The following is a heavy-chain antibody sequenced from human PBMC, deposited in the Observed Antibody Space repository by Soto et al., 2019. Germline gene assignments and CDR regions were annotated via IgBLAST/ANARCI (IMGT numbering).Heavy chain of an antibody. Sequence: GGSLRLSCAASGFTFDDYGMSWVRQAPGKGLEWVSGINWNGGSTGYADSVKGRFTISRDNAKNSLYLQMNSLRAEDTALYYCARDPLHYDSSGPIPNYYYYGMDVWGQGTTVTVSS. J-gene: IGHJ6*02. D-gene: IGHD3-22*01. CDR3: ARDPLHYDSSGPIPNYYYYGMDV. CDR1: GFTFDDYG. CDR2: INWNGGST. V-gene: IGHV3-20*04.